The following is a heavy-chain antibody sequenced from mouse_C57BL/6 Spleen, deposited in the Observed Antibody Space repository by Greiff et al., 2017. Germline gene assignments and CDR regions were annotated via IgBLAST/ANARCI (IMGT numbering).Heavy chain of an antibody. V-gene: IGHV1-81*01. CDR1: GYTFTSYG. Sequence: LVESGAELARPGASVKLSCKASGYTFTSYGISWVKQRTGQGLEWIGEIYPRSGNTYYNEKFKGKATLTADKSSSTAYMELRSLTSEDSAVYFCAREHGNLSYWGQGTTLTVSS. D-gene: IGHD2-1*01. J-gene: IGHJ2*01. CDR2: IYPRSGNT. CDR3: AREHGNLSY.